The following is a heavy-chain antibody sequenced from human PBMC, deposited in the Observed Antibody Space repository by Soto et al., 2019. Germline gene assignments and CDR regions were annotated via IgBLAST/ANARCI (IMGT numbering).Heavy chain of an antibody. CDR2: ISSHSSTL. V-gene: IGHV3-48*02. Sequence: LRLSCAASGFTFSSYSMNWVRQAPGKGLEWISYISSHSSTLYYADSVKGRFTISRDNAGNSLYLQMNGLRDEDTAVYYCVRDGSGNLYLNWFDPWGQGTLVTVLL. CDR1: GFTFSSYS. J-gene: IGHJ5*02. CDR3: VRDGSGNLYLNWFDP. D-gene: IGHD6-19*01.